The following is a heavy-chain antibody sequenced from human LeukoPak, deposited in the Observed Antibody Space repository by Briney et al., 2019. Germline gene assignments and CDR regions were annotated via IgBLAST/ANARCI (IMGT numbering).Heavy chain of an antibody. D-gene: IGHD3-9*01. V-gene: IGHV3-11*01. CDR1: GFTFSDYY. CDR2: ISSSGSTI. Sequence: GGSLRLSCAASGFTFSDYYMSWIRQAPGKGLEWVSYISSSGSTIYYADSVKGRFTISRDNAKNSLYLQMNSLRAEDTAVYYCAREQYYDSLTGSYPGLDYWGQGTLVTVSS. J-gene: IGHJ4*02. CDR3: AREQYYDSLTGSYPGLDY.